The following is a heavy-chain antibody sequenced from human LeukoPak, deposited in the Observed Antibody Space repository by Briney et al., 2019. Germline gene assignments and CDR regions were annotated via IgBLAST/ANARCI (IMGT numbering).Heavy chain of an antibody. CDR1: GGSFSSYY. J-gene: IGHJ3*02. D-gene: IGHD2-2*03. Sequence: PSETLSLTCAVYGGSFSSYYWSWIRQPPGKGLEWIGEINHSGSTNYNPSLKSRVTISVDTSKNQFSLKLSSVTAADTAVYYCALGYCSSTSCYDAFDIWGQGTMVTVSS. CDR2: INHSGST. V-gene: IGHV4-34*01. CDR3: ALGYCSSTSCYDAFDI.